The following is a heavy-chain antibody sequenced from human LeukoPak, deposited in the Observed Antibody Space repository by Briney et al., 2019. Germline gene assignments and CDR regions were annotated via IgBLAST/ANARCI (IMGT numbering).Heavy chain of an antibody. CDR1: GFTFSSYS. Sequence: GGSLRLSCAASGFTFSSYSMDWVRQAPGKGLEWVSSISSSSSYIYYADSVKGRFTISRDNAKNSLYLQMNSLRAEDTAVYYCASNFAEGSSGWYRVLSWFDPWGQGTLVTVSS. CDR3: ASNFAEGSSGWYRVLSWFDP. D-gene: IGHD6-19*01. CDR2: ISSSSSYI. J-gene: IGHJ5*02. V-gene: IGHV3-21*04.